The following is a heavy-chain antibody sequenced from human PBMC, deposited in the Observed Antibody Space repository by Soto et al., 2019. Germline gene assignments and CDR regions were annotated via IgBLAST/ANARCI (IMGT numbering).Heavy chain of an antibody. CDR3: ARDYGDYIKGGNWFDP. J-gene: IGHJ5*02. V-gene: IGHV1-2*04. CDR1: GYTFTGYY. D-gene: IGHD4-17*01. CDR2: INPNSGGT. Sequence: QVQLVQSGAEVKKPGASVKVSCKASGYTFTGYYMHWVRQAPGQGLEWMGWINPNSGGTNYAQKFQGWVTMTRDMSISTAYMELSRLRSDDTAVYYCARDYGDYIKGGNWFDPWGQGTLVTVSS.